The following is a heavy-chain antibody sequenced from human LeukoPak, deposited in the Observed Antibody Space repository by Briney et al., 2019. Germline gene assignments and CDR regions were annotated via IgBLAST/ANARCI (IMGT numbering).Heavy chain of an antibody. CDR2: ISSSSSTI. D-gene: IGHD3-10*01. CDR1: GLTISSYS. J-gene: IGHJ4*02. CDR3: ARALWFGETFPAY. Sequence: GGSLRLSCAASGLTISSYSMNWVRQAPGKGLQWVSHISSSSSTIYYADSVKGRFTISRDNAKNSLYLQMNSLRAKDTAVYYCARALWFGETFPAYWGQGTLVTVSS. V-gene: IGHV3-48*01.